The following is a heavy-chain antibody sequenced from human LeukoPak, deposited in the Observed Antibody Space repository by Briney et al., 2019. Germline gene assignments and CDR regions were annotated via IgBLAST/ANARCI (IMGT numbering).Heavy chain of an antibody. CDR2: IYYSGST. J-gene: IGHJ3*02. CDR3: ARAQTVRGGDAFDI. Sequence: SETLSLTCTVPGGSISSGGYYWSWIRQHPGKGLEWIGYIYYSGSTYYNPSLKSRVTISVDTSKNQFSLKLSSVTAADTAVYYCARAQTVRGGDAFDIWGQGTMVTVSS. V-gene: IGHV4-31*03. D-gene: IGHD3-10*01. CDR1: GGSISSGGYY.